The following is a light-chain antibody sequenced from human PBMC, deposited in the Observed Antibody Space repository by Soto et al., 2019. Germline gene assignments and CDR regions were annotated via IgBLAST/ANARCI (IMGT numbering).Light chain of an antibody. CDR2: DVS. J-gene: IGKJ1*01. CDR3: QHYKIYSPWT. Sequence: DIQMTQSPSTVSAYVGDSVTITCRASQSITTWLAWYQQRPGKAPKLLIYDVSSLQSGVPSSFSGSGSGTEFTLTISSLQPDDFATYYCQHYKIYSPWTFGQGTKVDIK. V-gene: IGKV1-5*01. CDR1: QSITTW.